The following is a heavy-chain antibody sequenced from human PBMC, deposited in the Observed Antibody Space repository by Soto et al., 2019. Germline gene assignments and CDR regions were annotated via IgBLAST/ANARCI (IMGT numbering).Heavy chain of an antibody. D-gene: IGHD2-15*01. CDR2: INHSGST. V-gene: IGHV4-34*01. CDR1: GGSFSGYY. CDR3: ARARGWRPFYYYYGMDV. Sequence: SETLSLTXAVYGGSFSGYYWSWIRQPPGKGLEWIGEINHSGSTNYNPSLKSRVTISVDTSKNQFSLKLSSVTAADTAVYYCARARGWRPFYYYYGMDVWGQGTTVTVSS. J-gene: IGHJ6*02.